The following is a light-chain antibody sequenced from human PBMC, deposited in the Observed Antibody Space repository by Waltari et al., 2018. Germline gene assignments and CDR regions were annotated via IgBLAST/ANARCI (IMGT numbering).Light chain of an antibody. CDR1: QSFSTW. Sequence: DIQMTQSPSTLSASVGDRVIITCRAIQSFSTWLAWYQQKPRKTPKLLIFAASSLQTGVPSRFSGSGSGTEFTLTINSLQPDDFATYYCQHYNAYRTFGQGTKVEIK. J-gene: IGKJ1*01. CDR3: QHYNAYRT. CDR2: AAS. V-gene: IGKV1-5*01.